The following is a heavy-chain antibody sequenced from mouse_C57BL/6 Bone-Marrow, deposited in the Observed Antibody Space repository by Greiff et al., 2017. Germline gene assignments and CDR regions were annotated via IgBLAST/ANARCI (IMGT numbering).Heavy chain of an antibody. CDR1: GYTFTDYY. V-gene: IGHV1-26*01. CDR2: INPNNGGT. Sequence: EVQLQQSGPELVKPGASVKISCKASGYTFTDYYMNWVKQSHGKSLEWIGDINPNNGGTSYSQKFKGKATLTVDKSSSTAYMGLRSLTSEDSAVYYGAGRGGGAFAYWGQGTRVTVS. CDR3: AGRGGGAFAY. D-gene: IGHD1-1*02. J-gene: IGHJ3*01.